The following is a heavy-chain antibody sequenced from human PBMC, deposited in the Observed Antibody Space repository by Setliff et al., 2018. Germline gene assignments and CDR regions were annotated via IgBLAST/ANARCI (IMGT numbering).Heavy chain of an antibody. CDR1: GFSFSDYY. CDR3: ARVHYETSTYSPTLFDH. J-gene: IGHJ4*02. CDR2: ISNEAYTI. Sequence: GGSLRLSCAASGFSFSDYYMMWIRQAPGKGLEWVSYISNEAYTIHYADSRKGRHTISRDNSKNSVFLKMNRLGVEDTAVYYCARVHYETSTYSPTLFDHWGQGALVTVSS. D-gene: IGHD3-22*01. V-gene: IGHV3-11*01.